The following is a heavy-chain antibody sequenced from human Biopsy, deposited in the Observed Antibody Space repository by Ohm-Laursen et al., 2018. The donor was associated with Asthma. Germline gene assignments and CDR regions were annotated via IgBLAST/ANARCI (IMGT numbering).Heavy chain of an antibody. J-gene: IGHJ4*02. Sequence: SQTLSLTCTVSGASISSGIYYWTWIRRHPGKGLEWIGFIYYSGSTYHNPSLKSRVSISIDTSKNQFSLKLSSVTAADTAVYYCARAQDYYDSRGYYRSFDYWGQGTLVTVSS. CDR1: GASISSGIYY. D-gene: IGHD3-22*01. V-gene: IGHV4-31*03. CDR2: IYYSGST. CDR3: ARAQDYYDSRGYYRSFDY.